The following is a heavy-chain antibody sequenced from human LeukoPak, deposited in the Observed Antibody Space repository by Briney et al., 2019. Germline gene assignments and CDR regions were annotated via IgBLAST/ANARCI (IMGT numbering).Heavy chain of an antibody. CDR3: ARVLVVVTTEAYYYYYGMDV. J-gene: IGHJ6*02. CDR1: GGTFSSYA. CDR2: IIPIFGTA. V-gene: IGHV1-69*13. D-gene: IGHD2-21*02. Sequence: ASVKVSCKASGGTFSSYAISWVRQAPGQGLEWMGGIIPIFGTANYAQKFQGRVTITADESTSTAYMELSSLRSEDTAVYYCARVLVVVTTEAYYYYYGMDVWGQGTTVTVSS.